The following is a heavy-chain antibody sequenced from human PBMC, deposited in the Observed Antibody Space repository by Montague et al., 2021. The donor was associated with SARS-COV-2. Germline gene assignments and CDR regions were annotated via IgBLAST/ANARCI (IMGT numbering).Heavy chain of an antibody. CDR1: GFTFSDYY. J-gene: IGHJ4*02. CDR2: ISSSSRHT. V-gene: IGHV3-11*03. Sequence: SLRLSCAASGFTFSDYYMSWIRQAPGRGLEWVSYISSSSRHTNYADSVKGRFTISRDNTKNSLSLQMNSLRAEDTAVYYCASTGHCTGGVCFAHYFDYWGQGSRVTVSS. D-gene: IGHD2-8*02. CDR3: ASTGHCTGGVCFAHYFDY.